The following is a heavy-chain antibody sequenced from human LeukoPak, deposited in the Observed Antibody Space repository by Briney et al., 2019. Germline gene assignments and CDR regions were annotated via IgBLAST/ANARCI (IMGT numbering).Heavy chain of an antibody. CDR3: AREGDSGSYPDY. CDR1: GYTFTCYY. V-gene: IGHV1-2*02. J-gene: IGHJ4*02. D-gene: IGHD1-26*01. CDR2: INPNSGGT. Sequence: ASVKVTCKASGYTFTCYYMHWVRQAPGQGLEWMGWINPNSGGTNYAQKFQGRVTMTRDTSISTAYMELSRLRSDDTAVYYCAREGDSGSYPDYWGQGTLVTVSS.